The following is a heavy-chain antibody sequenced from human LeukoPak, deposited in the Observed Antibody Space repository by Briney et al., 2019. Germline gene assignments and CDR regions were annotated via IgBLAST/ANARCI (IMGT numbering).Heavy chain of an antibody. V-gene: IGHV3-23*01. Sequence: PGGSLRLSCAASGFTFSSYAISWVRQAPGKGLERVSAISGSGSSTYYRDSVKGRFTISRDNSKNTLYLQMNSLRAEDTAVYHCARDHGDYTFGLWGQGTLVTVSS. J-gene: IGHJ4*02. CDR3: ARDHGDYTFGL. CDR1: GFTFSSYA. D-gene: IGHD4-17*01. CDR2: ISGSGSST.